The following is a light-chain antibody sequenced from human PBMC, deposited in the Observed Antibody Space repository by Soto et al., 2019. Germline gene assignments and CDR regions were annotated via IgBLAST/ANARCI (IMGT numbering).Light chain of an antibody. CDR1: QTIRTY. V-gene: IGKV1-39*01. CDR3: QQSYSSPPT. CDR2: AAS. J-gene: IGKJ1*01. Sequence: DIQMTQSPSSLSASVGDRVIITCRASQTIRTYLNWYQQKPGKAPKLLIYAASTLQSGVPSRFSGSGSGTDFTLTISSLQPEDFAIYYCQQSYSSPPTFGQGTRVEI.